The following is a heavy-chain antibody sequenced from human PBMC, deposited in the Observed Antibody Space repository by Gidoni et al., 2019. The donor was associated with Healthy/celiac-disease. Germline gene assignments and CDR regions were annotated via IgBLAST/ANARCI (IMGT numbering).Heavy chain of an antibody. CDR1: GFSLSTSGVG. CDR3: ALSYYYGSGSYYKGVSFDY. Sequence: QITLKESGPTLVKPTQTLTLTCTFSGFSLSTSGVGVGWIRQPPGKALEWLALIYWDDDKRYSPSLKSRLTITKDTSKNQVVLTMTNMDPADTATYYCALSYYYGSGSYYKGVSFDYWGQGTLVTVSS. CDR2: IYWDDDK. V-gene: IGHV2-5*02. J-gene: IGHJ4*02. D-gene: IGHD3-10*01.